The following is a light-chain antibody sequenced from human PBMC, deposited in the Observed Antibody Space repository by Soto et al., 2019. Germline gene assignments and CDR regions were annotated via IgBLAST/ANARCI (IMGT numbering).Light chain of an antibody. CDR2: GAS. CDR1: QSVSES. V-gene: IGKV3-20*01. Sequence: ETLLKHSPVTLSLSRGWRATRSCRASQSVSESLAWYQQKPGQAPRLLIYGASSRATGIPDRFSGGGSGTDFTLTISRLETEDCAVYYCQQYSSSRTFGQGTKVDTK. CDR3: QQYSSSRT. J-gene: IGKJ1*01.